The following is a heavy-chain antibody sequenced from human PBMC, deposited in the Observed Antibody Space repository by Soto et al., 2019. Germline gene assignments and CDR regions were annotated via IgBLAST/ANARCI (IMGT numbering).Heavy chain of an antibody. Sequence: PGGSLRLSCAVSGFTFRSSPMSWVRRAPGKGLEWVSAISGSGGSTYYADSVQGRFTISRDNSKNSLFLQMNSLRAEDTAVYYCAKHALVVAATRLGYWGQGPLVTVSS. CDR1: GFTFRSSP. D-gene: IGHD2-15*01. J-gene: IGHJ4*02. CDR2: ISGSGGST. V-gene: IGHV3-23*01. CDR3: AKHALVVAATRLGY.